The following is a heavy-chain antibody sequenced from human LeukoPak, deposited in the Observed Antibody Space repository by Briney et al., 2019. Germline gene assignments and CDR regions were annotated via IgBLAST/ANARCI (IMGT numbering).Heavy chain of an antibody. V-gene: IGHV3-20*04. D-gene: IGHD6-13*01. CDR3: ARSTAADAEYYFDY. J-gene: IGHJ4*02. CDR1: GYTFDDYG. Sequence: GGSLRLSCAASGYTFDDYGMSWVRQAPGEGLEWVSGINWNGGSTGYADSVKGRFTISRDNAKNTLYMYMNSLRAEDTALYYCARSTAADAEYYFDYWGQGTLVTVSS. CDR2: INWNGGST.